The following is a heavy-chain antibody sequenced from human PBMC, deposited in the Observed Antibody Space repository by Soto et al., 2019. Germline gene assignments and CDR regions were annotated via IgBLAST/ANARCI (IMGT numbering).Heavy chain of an antibody. Sequence: QITLKESGPTLVKPTQTLTLTCTFSGFSLSTSGVGVGWIRQPPGKALEWLALIYWNDDKRYSPSLKSRLTITKYTSKNQVVLTMTNMDPVDTATYYCAHRDNGDYAGCFDYWGQGTLVTVSS. V-gene: IGHV2-5*01. CDR1: GFSLSTSGVG. D-gene: IGHD4-17*01. J-gene: IGHJ4*02. CDR3: AHRDNGDYAGCFDY. CDR2: IYWNDDK.